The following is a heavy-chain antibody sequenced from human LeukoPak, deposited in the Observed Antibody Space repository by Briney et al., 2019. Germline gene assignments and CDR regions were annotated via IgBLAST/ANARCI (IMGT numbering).Heavy chain of an antibody. CDR3: AKEGAVLFLIDY. CDR1: GFTFSSYG. Sequence: GGSLRLSCAASGFTFSSYGMHWVRQAPGKGLEWVAVISYDGSNKYYADSVKGRFTISRDSSKNTLYLQMNSLRAEDTAVYYCAKEGAVLFLIDYWGQGTLVTVSS. D-gene: IGHD2-21*01. CDR2: ISYDGSNK. V-gene: IGHV3-30*18. J-gene: IGHJ4*02.